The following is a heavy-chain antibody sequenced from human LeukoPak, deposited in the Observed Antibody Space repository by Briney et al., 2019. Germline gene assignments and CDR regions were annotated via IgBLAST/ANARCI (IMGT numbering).Heavy chain of an antibody. CDR1: GFTFSSYS. V-gene: IGHV3-21*01. CDR2: ISSSSSHI. D-gene: IGHD2-2*01. Sequence: GGSLRLSCVASGFTFSSYSMNWVRQAPGKGLEWVSSISSSSSHIYYADSVKGRFTISRDNAKTSLYLQMSSLRAEDSAVYYCARGLPAAPANDYWGQGTLVTVSS. CDR3: ARGLPAAPANDY. J-gene: IGHJ4*02.